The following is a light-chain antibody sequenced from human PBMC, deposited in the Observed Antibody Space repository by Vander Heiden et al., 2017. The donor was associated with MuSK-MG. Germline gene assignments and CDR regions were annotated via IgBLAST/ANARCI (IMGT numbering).Light chain of an antibody. CDR1: QSVSSY. J-gene: IGKJ1*01. CDR3: QQRSNWPPEWT. Sequence: EIVLTQSPATLSLSPGERATLSCRASQSVSSYLAWYQQKPGQAPRLLIYDASNRATGIQARFSGSGSAKEFTLTISSVESEDFDVCYSQQRSNWPPEWTLGQGTNVGIK. CDR2: DAS. V-gene: IGKV3-11*01.